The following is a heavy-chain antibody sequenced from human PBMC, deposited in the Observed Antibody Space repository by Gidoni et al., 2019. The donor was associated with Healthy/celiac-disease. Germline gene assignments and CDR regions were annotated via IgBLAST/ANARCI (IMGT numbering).Heavy chain of an antibody. D-gene: IGHD4-17*01. CDR2: IYYSGST. CDR1: GGPIRRGGYY. CDR3: ARDGRTHYGGNPHFDY. Sequence: QVQLQESGPGLVKPSQTLSLTCPVPGGPIRRGGYYWSWIRQHPGKGLEWIGYIYYSGSTYYNPSLKSRVTISVDTSKNQFSLKLSSVTAADTAVYYCARDGRTHYGGNPHFDYWGQGTLVTVSS. V-gene: IGHV4-31*03. J-gene: IGHJ4*02.